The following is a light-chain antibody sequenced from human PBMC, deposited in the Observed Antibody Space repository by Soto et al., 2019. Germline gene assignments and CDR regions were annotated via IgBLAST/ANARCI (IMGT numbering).Light chain of an antibody. CDR1: QSVSSY. CDR3: QQRSNWPPT. Sequence: EIVLTQSPATLSLSPGERATLSCRASQSVSSYLAWYQQKPGQAPRLLIYDASNRATGIPARFSGSGSGTGFTLTISSLEPEDFAVDYCQQRSNWPPTFGQGTRLAIK. CDR2: DAS. J-gene: IGKJ5*01. V-gene: IGKV3-11*01.